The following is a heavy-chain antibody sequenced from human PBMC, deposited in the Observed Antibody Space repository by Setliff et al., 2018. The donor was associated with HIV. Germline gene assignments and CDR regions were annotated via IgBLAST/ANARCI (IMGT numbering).Heavy chain of an antibody. D-gene: IGHD6-13*01. CDR1: GGSISSSSYF. Sequence: SETLSLTCTVSGGSISSSSYFWGWVRQPPGKGLEWIVNIYHTGSSYYNPSLKSRVTISVDTSKNQFSLKLSSVNAADTAVYYCARDRRYSSRWYSNYYYYYGMDVWGQGTTVTVSS. CDR3: ARDRRYSSRWYSNYYYYYGMDV. V-gene: IGHV4-39*07. J-gene: IGHJ6*02. CDR2: IYHTGSS.